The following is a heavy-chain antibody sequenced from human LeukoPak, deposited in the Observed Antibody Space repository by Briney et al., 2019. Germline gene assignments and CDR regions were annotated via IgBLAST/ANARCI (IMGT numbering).Heavy chain of an antibody. CDR1: GGSFSGYY. CDR3: ARGYPGGGDAFDI. CDR2: INHSGST. Sequence: PSETLSLTCAVYGGSFSGYYWSWIRQPPGKGLEWIGEINHSGSTNYNPSLKSRVTISVDTSKNQFSLKLSSVTAADTAVYYCARGYPGGGDAFDIWGQGTMVTVSS. V-gene: IGHV4-34*01. D-gene: IGHD2-8*02. J-gene: IGHJ3*02.